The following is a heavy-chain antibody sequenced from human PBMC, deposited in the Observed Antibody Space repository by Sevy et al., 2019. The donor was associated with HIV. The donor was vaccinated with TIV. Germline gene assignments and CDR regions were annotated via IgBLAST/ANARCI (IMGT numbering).Heavy chain of an antibody. CDR2: ISPYNGNT. Sequence: ASVKVSCKASSYVFVNYGITWLRQAPGQGLLWMGWISPYNGNTHYAQKFQGRVTMTTDTSSTTAYRELRSLISDDTAVYYWARDSMTLVQGVNITPYFYGMDVWGQGTTVTVSS. CDR1: SYVFVNYG. J-gene: IGHJ6*02. CDR3: ARDSMTLVQGVNITPYFYGMDV. V-gene: IGHV1-18*01. D-gene: IGHD3-10*01.